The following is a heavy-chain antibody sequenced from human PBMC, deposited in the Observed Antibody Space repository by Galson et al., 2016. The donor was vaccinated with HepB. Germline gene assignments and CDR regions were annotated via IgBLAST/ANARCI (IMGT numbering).Heavy chain of an antibody. D-gene: IGHD2-2*01. CDR1: GFNFKKYA. CDR3: AKLYASARDDF. CDR2: ISDDGSDK. V-gene: IGHV3-30*18. J-gene: IGHJ4*02. Sequence: SLRLSCAASGFNFKKYAMHWVRQAPGKGLEWVAVISDDGSDKHYADSVKGRFTNSRDNSKNTLYLQMNSLRRDDTAVYYCAKLYASARDDFWGQGTLVTVSS.